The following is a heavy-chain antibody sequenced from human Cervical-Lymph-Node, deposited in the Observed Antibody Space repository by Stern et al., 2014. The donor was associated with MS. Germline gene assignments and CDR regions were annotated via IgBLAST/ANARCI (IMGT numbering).Heavy chain of an antibody. J-gene: IGHJ3*02. CDR1: GFMFSGYG. Sequence: QLVQSGAEVKKPGASVKVYCKASGFMFSGYGIAWVRQAPRQGPEWMGWVSGYNGDTNYAQKFQGRVSMTTDRSTNTAYMELRSLTSDDTAVYYCARDGDNDVYDIWGQGTMVIVSS. D-gene: IGHD4-17*01. CDR2: VSGYNGDT. CDR3: ARDGDNDVYDI. V-gene: IGHV1-18*01.